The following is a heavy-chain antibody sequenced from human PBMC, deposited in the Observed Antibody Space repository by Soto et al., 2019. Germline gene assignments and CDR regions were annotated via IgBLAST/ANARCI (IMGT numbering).Heavy chain of an antibody. CDR1: GDSGGFISSSSYH. J-gene: IGHJ4*02. D-gene: IGHD4-17*01. CDR2: IYYSGST. CDR3: ARHPPYGPLDY. Sequence: QLQLQESGPGLVNPSETLSLTCTVSGDSGGFISSSSYHWGWIRQPPGKGLEWIGNIYYSGSTYYNSSLKSLVTICGVTSNNQFSLRLTSVTAADTAVYYCARHPPYGPLDYWCQGTLVTVSS. V-gene: IGHV4-39*01.